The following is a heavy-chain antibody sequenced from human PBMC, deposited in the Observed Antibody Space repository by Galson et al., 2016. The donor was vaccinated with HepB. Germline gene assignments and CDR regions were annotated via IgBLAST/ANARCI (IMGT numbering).Heavy chain of an antibody. CDR2: INQSGST. J-gene: IGHJ3*02. V-gene: IGHV4-34*01. Sequence: LSLTCAVYDGSFRNYYWSWIRLPPGKGLEWIGEINQSGSTNYNPSLKSRVAISVDTSRHEFSLKLSSVTAADTAVYYCAREHYTSSWYSQAQRRKNDAFDIWGQGTMVTVSS. CDR1: DGSFRNYY. CDR3: AREHYTSSWYSQAQRRKNDAFDI. D-gene: IGHD6-13*01.